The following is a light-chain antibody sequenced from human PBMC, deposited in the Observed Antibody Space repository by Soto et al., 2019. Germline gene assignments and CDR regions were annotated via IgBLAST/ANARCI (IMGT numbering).Light chain of an antibody. CDR1: SSDVGGYNY. CDR2: DVS. V-gene: IGLV2-14*01. J-gene: IGLJ2*01. Sequence: QSVLTQPASVSGSPGQSITISCTGTSSDVGGYNYVSWYQQHPGKAPKLMIYDVSNRPLGVSNRVSGSKSGNTASLTISGRQAEDEADYYGSSYTISSPHVVFGGGTKLTVL. CDR3: SSYTISSPHVV.